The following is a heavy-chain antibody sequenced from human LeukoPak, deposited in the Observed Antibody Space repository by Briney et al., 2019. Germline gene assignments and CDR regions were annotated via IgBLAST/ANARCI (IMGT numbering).Heavy chain of an antibody. CDR3: TTSSRGNFDF. J-gene: IGHJ4*02. CDR1: GFTFDIAW. D-gene: IGHD3-10*01. V-gene: IGHV3-15*01. Sequence: GGSLRLSCAASGFTFDIAWMSWVRQAPGKPLEWVGRIKSKGDGGTTDYAAPVNGRFTIERDDSTHTVYLQMTSLKTEDTAMYYCTTSSRGNFDFWGQGTLVAVSS. CDR2: IKSKGDGGTT.